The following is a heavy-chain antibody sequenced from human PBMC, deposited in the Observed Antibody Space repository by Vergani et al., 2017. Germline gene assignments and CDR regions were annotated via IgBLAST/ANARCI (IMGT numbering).Heavy chain of an antibody. CDR1: GFTFSDYY. CDR3: ARDLYYYDSSRYLDY. CDR2: ISSSGSTI. D-gene: IGHD3-22*01. V-gene: IGHV3-11*01. Sequence: QVQLVESGGGLVKPGGSLRLSCAASGFTFSDYYMSWIRQAPATGLEWVSYISSSGSTIYYADSVKGRFTISRDNAKNSLYLQMNSLRAEDTAVYYCARDLYYYDSSRYLDYWGQGTLVTVSS. J-gene: IGHJ4*02.